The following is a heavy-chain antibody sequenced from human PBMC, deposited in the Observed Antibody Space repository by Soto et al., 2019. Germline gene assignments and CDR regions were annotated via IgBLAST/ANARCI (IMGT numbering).Heavy chain of an antibody. V-gene: IGHV3-15*07. Sequence: GGSLRLSCAASGFIFSNAWINWVRQAPGKGLEWVGRVKSKTDGGTSDYAAPVKGRFAVSRDDSRNMFYLKINSLNTGDTGIFYFTTDSYSPYIVVLFDYGGQETVVPVSS. CDR2: VKSKTDGGTS. CDR3: TTDSYSPYIVVLFDY. D-gene: IGHD3-22*01. CDR1: GFIFSNAW. J-gene: IGHJ4*02.